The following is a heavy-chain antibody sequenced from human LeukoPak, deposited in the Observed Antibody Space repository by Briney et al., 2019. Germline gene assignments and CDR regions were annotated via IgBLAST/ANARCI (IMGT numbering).Heavy chain of an antibody. D-gene: IGHD3-10*01. J-gene: IGHJ4*02. CDR1: GYTFTGYY. CDR3: ARKKENASGSYDY. V-gene: IGHV1-2*06. Sequence: ASVKVSCKASGYTFTGYYMHWVRQAPGQGLEWMGRINPNSGGTNYAQNFQGGVTMTRDTSISTAYMELSRLSSDDTAVYYCARKKENASGSYDYWGQGTLVTVSS. CDR2: INPNSGGT.